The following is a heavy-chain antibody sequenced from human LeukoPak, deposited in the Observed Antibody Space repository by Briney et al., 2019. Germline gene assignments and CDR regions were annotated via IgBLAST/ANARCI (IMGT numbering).Heavy chain of an antibody. CDR2: ISGSGGST. J-gene: IGHJ4*02. V-gene: IGHV3-23*01. CDR3: AKVSAVMIDY. D-gene: IGHD3-16*01. CDR1: GFTFRNHI. Sequence: GGSLRLSCAASGFTFRNHIISWIRQAPGKGLEWVSAISGSGGSTYYADSVKGRFTISRDNSKDTLYLQMNSLRAEDTAVYYCAKVSAVMIDYWGQGTLVTVSS.